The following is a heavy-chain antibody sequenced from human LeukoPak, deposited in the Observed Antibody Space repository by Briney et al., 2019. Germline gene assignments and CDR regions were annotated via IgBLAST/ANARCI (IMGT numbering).Heavy chain of an antibody. CDR2: IKQDGSEK. J-gene: IGHJ6*04. V-gene: IGHV3-7*03. D-gene: IGHD1/OR15-1a*01. CDR3: AGGNSMDV. CDR1: GFTFSSYW. Sequence: GGSLRLSCAASGFTFSSYWMSWVRQAPGKGLEWVANIKQDGSEKYYVDSVKGRFTISRDNARNSLYLQMNSLRVEDTAVYFCAGGNSMDVWGKGTAVTVSS.